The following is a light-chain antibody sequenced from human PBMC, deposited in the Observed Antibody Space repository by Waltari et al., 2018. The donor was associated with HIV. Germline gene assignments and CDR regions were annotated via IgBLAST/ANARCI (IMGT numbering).Light chain of an antibody. V-gene: IGLV2-8*01. CDR1: HSDGDTNNY. CDR2: EVN. CDR3: SSYAGRVI. Sequence: QSVLTQPPSASGSPGQSVTISCTGTHSDGDTNNYVSWYQQQSGKAPRLIIYEVNKRPSGVPDRFSGSKSGNMASLTVSGLQVEDEAEYYCSSYAGRVIFGGGTKLTVL. J-gene: IGLJ2*01.